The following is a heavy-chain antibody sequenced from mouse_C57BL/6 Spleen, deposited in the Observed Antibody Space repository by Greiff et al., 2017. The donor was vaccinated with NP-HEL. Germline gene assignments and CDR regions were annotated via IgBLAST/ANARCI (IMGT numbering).Heavy chain of an antibody. D-gene: IGHD1-1*01. J-gene: IGHJ2*01. V-gene: IGHV1-61*01. CDR3: ARGDGPYYFDD. CDR1: GYTFTSYW. Sequence: QVQLQQSGAELVRPGSSVKLSCKASGYTFTSYWMDWVKQRPGQGLEWIGNIYPSDSETHYNQKFKDKATLTVDKSSSTAYMQLSSLTSEDSAVYCCARGDGPYYFDDWGQGTTLTVSS. CDR2: IYPSDSET.